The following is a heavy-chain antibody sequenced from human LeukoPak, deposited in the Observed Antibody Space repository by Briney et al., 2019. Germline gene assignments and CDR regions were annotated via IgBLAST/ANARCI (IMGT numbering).Heavy chain of an antibody. CDR1: VGSINNNY. D-gene: IGHD2/OR15-2a*01. CDR3: ARSFPVPDY. V-gene: IGHV4-59*01. J-gene: IGHJ4*02. Sequence: SETLSLTCSVSVGSINNNYWSWIRQPPGKGLEWIGYVHTNGITHYNPSLESRVTISVDMSKNQFSLKLTSVTAADTAVYYCARSFPVPDYWGQGVLVTVSS. CDR2: VHTNGIT.